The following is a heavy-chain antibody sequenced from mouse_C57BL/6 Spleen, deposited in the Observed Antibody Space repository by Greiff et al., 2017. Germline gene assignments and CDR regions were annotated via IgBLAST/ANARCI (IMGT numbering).Heavy chain of an antibody. D-gene: IGHD2-1*01. J-gene: IGHJ3*01. CDR2: IHPNSGST. CDR3: AVYYGNYGFAY. V-gene: IGHV1-64*01. CDR1: GYTFTSYW. Sequence: QVQLQQPGAELVKPGASVKLSCKASGYTFTSYWMHWVKQRPGQGLEWIGMIHPNSGSTNYNEKFKSKATLTVDKSSSTAYMQLSSLTSEDSAVYDCAVYYGNYGFAYWGQGTLVTVSA.